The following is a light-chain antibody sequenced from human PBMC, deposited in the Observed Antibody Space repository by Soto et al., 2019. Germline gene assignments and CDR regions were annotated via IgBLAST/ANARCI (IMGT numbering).Light chain of an antibody. CDR3: QQSYSPSRT. CDR2: AAS. V-gene: IGKV1-39*01. Sequence: DIQMTQSPSSLSASVGDRVTITCRASQSIITYLNWYQQKPGKVPKLLIYAASSLQSGVPSRFSGSGSGTDFTLTVSSLQPEDFATYYCQQSYSPSRTFGQGTKADIK. CDR1: QSIITY. J-gene: IGKJ1*01.